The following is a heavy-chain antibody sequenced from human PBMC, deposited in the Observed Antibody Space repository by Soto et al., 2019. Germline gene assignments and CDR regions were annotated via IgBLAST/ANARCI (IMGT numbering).Heavy chain of an antibody. D-gene: IGHD1-26*01. V-gene: IGHV3-30-3*01. CDR3: ARDRWELLPSYFDY. CDR1: GFTFSSYA. CDR2: ISYDGSNK. Sequence: PGGSLRLSCAASGFTFSSYAMHWVRQAPGKGLEWVAVISYDGSNKYYADSVKGRFTISRDNSKNTLYLQMNSLRAEDTAVYYCARDRWELLPSYFDYWGQGTLVTVS. J-gene: IGHJ4*02.